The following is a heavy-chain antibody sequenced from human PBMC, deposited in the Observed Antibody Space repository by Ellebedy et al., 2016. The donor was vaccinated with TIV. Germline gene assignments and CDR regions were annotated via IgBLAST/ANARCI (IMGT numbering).Heavy chain of an antibody. CDR3: ARCPGDTAMVTCYFDY. CDR1: GGSFSGYY. V-gene: IGHV4-34*01. D-gene: IGHD5-18*01. CDR2: INHSGRT. Sequence: MPSETLSLTCDVYGGSFSGYYWSWIRQPPGKGLEWIGEINHSGRTHYNPSLKSRVTVSVDTSKNQFSLKLSSVTAADTAVYYCARCPGDTAMVTCYFDYWGQGTLVTVSS. J-gene: IGHJ4*02.